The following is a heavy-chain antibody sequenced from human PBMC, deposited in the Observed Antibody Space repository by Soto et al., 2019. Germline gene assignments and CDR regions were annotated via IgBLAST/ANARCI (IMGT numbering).Heavy chain of an antibody. J-gene: IGHJ5*02. CDR3: ARVPLRYFDWSPNWFDP. CDR2: IYYSGST. V-gene: IGHV4-30-2*05. CDR1: GGSISSGGYS. D-gene: IGHD3-9*01. Sequence: PSETLSLTCAVSGGSISSGGYSWSWIRQTPWKGLEWIGYIYYSGSTYYNPSLKSRVTISVDTSKNQFSLKLCSVTAADTAVYYCARVPLRYFDWSPNWFDPWGQGTLVTVSS.